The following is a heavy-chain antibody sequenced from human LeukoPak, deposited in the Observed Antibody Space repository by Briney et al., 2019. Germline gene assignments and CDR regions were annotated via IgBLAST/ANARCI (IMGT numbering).Heavy chain of an antibody. J-gene: IGHJ4*02. CDR1: GFTFSDYY. CDR3: ARFWEVQLFDY. D-gene: IGHD5-18*01. CDR2: ISSRGSTI. Sequence: PGGSLRLSCAASGFTFSDYYMSWIRQAPGKGLEWVSYISSRGSTIYYADSVKGRFTISRDNAKNSLYLQMNRLRAEDTAVYYCARFWEVQLFDYWGRGTLATVSS. V-gene: IGHV3-11*01.